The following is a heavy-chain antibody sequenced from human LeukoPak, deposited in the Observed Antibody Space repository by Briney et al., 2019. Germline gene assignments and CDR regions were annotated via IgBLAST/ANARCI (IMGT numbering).Heavy chain of an antibody. CDR1: GGTFSSYA. D-gene: IGHD2/OR15-2a*01. Sequence: ASVKVSCKASGGTFSSYAISWVRQAPGQGLEWMGGIIPIFGTANYAQKFQGSVTITADESTSTAYMELSSLRSEDTAVYYCASRTPKYRNTGAFDIWGQGTMVTVSS. J-gene: IGHJ3*02. CDR2: IIPIFGTA. CDR3: ASRTPKYRNTGAFDI. V-gene: IGHV1-69*13.